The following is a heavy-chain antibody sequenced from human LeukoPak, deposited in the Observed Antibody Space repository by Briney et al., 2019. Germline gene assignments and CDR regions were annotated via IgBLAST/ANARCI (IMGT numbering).Heavy chain of an antibody. CDR3: SRFRDSTPVATDAFDV. CDR1: GDSVSSNSAA. V-gene: IGHV6-1*01. J-gene: IGHJ3*01. Sequence: SQTLSLTSAISGDSVSSNSAAWNWIRPSPSRGLEWLARTYYRSKWYSDYAASVKSRITINPDTSKNQFSLQLNSVTPEDTAVYYCSRFRDSTPVATDAFDVWGQGTRVTVAS. D-gene: IGHD4-23*01. CDR2: TYYRSKWYS.